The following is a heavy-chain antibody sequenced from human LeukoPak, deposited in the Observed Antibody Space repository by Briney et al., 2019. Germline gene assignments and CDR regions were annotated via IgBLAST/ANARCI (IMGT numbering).Heavy chain of an antibody. CDR2: IYYSGST. D-gene: IGHD2-2*01. J-gene: IGHJ5*02. CDR3: ARGAVAVEPAVAFDP. V-gene: IGHV4-59*01. CDR1: GGSISSYY. Sequence: PSETLSLTCTVSGGSISSYYWSWIRQPPGKGLEWIGYIYYSGSTNYNPSLKSRVTISVDTSKNRFSLKLSSVTAADTAVYYCARGAVAVEPAVAFDPWGQGTLVTVSS.